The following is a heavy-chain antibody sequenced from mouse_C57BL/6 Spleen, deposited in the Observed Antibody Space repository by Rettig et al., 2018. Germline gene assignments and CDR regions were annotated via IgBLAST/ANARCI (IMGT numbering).Heavy chain of an antibody. D-gene: IGHD1-1*01. J-gene: IGHJ2*01. CDR3: ARGGDYYGRYFDY. V-gene: IGHV1-82*01. CDR2: IYPGDGDT. Sequence: RIYPGDGDTTYNGKFKGKATLTADKSSSTAYMHLSSLTSEDSAVYFCARGGDYYGRYFDYWGQGTTLTVSS.